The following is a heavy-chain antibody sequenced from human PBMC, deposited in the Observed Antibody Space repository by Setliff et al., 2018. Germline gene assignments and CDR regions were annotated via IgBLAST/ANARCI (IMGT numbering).Heavy chain of an antibody. CDR1: GFTFSHAR. D-gene: IGHD3-22*01. J-gene: IGHJ6*03. V-gene: IGHV3-15*01. Sequence: PGGSLRLSCVTSGFTFSHARMSWVRQAPGKGLEWVGHIKIINDGGTAEYAAAVKGRFTISRDDSENTLHLRMNSLKIDDTAVYYCARSMFSGYLPLGGKYSMDVWGKGTMVTVSS. CDR2: IKIINDGGTA. CDR3: ARSMFSGYLPLGGKYSMDV.